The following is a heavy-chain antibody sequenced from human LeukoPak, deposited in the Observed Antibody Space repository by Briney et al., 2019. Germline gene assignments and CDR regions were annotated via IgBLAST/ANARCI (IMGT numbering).Heavy chain of an antibody. J-gene: IGHJ3*02. CDR1: GYSFTNYD. D-gene: IGHD1-20*01. CDR3: ARDGSITGPFLDAFDI. CDR2: ISAHQNNT. Sequence: ASVKVSCKTSGYSFTNYDISGVRQAPGQGREWMGWISAHQNNTTYAQKFQGRVTMTTDTSTNTAYMELRSLTSDDTAVYYCARDGSITGPFLDAFDIWGLGTMVTVSS. V-gene: IGHV1-18*01.